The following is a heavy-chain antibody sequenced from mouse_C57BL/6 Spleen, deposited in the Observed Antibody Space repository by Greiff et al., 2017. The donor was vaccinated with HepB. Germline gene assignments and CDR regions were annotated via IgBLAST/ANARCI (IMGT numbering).Heavy chain of an antibody. CDR2: IYPRSGNT. D-gene: IGHD1-1*01. CDR1: GYTFTSYG. J-gene: IGHJ2*01. V-gene: IGHV1-81*01. Sequence: VKLMESGAELARPGASVKLSCKASGYTFTSYGISWVKQRTGQGLEWIGEIYPRSGNTYYNEKFKGKATLTADKSSSTAYMELRSLTSEDSAVYFCAREGKFITTVVAYYFDYWGQGTTLTVSS. CDR3: AREGKFITTVVAYYFDY.